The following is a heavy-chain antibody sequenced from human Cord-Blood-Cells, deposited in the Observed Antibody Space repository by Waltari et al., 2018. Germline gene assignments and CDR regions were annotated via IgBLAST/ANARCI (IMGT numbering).Heavy chain of an antibody. CDR1: GFTFSNAW. Sequence: SGFTFSNAWMSWVRQAPGKGLEWVGRIKSKTDGGTTDYAAPVKGRFTISRDDSKNTLYLQMNSLKTEDTAVYYCTTYFSSGSYYFDYWGQGTLVTVSS. CDR3: TTYFSSGSYYFDY. V-gene: IGHV3-15*01. CDR2: IKSKTDGGTT. D-gene: IGHD1-26*01. J-gene: IGHJ4*02.